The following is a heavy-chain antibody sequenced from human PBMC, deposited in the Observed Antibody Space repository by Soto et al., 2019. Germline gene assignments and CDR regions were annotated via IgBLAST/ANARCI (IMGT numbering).Heavy chain of an antibody. J-gene: IGHJ4*02. CDR2: ISGSGGST. Sequence: GGSLRLSCAASGFTFSSYAMSWVRQAPGKGLEWVSAISGSGGSTYYADSVKGRFTISRDNSKNTLYLQMNSLRAEDTAVYYCAKAAPYYDILSRTRERQRIDYWGQGTLVTVSS. CDR1: GFTFSSYA. D-gene: IGHD3-9*01. CDR3: AKAAPYYDILSRTRERQRIDY. V-gene: IGHV3-23*01.